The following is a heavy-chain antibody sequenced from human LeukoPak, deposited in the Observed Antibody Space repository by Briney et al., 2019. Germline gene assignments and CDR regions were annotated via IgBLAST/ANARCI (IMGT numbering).Heavy chain of an antibody. D-gene: IGHD6-13*01. V-gene: IGHV7-4-1*02. Sequence: ASVKVSCKASGYTFTTFGINWLRQAPGQGLEWMGWINTNTGNPTYAQGFTGRYVFSLDTSVSTAYLQISGLEAEDTAVYYCAKDPPYTSTWPDALDIWGQGTMVTVSS. CDR2: INTNTGNP. CDR1: GYTFTTFG. J-gene: IGHJ3*02. CDR3: AKDPPYTSTWPDALDI.